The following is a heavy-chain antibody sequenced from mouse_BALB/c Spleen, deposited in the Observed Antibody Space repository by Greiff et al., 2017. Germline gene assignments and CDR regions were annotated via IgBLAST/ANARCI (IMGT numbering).Heavy chain of an antibody. CDR2: INSNGGST. J-gene: IGHJ2*01. Sequence: EVHLVESGGGLVQPGGSRKLSCAASGFTFSSFGMHWVRQAPDKRLELVATINSNGGSTYYPDSVKGRFTISRDNAKNTLYLQMSSLKSEDTAMYYCARDGLLFDYWGQGTTLTVSS. CDR1: GFTFSSFG. D-gene: IGHD3-1*01. V-gene: IGHV5-6-3*01. CDR3: ARDGLLFDY.